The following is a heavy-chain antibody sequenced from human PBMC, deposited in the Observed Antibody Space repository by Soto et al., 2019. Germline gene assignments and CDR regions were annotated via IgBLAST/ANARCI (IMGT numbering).Heavy chain of an antibody. Sequence: EVQLVESGGGLVKTGGSLRLSCAASGFAVSSYSMNWVRQAPGKGLEGISSLSSSNGHIYYADSVKGRFTISRDNAKNSLYLQMNSLRAEDTAVYYCARDHGYNWGDLGYWGQGTLVTVSS. CDR1: GFAVSSYS. CDR3: ARDHGYNWGDLGY. CDR2: LSSSNGHI. D-gene: IGHD5-12*01. J-gene: IGHJ4*02. V-gene: IGHV3-21*01.